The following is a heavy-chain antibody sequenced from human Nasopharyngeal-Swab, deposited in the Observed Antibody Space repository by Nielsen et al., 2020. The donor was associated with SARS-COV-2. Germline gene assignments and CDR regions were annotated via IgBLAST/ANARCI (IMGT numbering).Heavy chain of an antibody. Sequence: ASVKVSCKASGYTFTSYDINWVRQATGQGLEWMGWTNPNSGNTGYAQKFQGRVTMTRNTSISTAYMELSSLRSEDTAVYYCAVVGAVKGESYYWGQGTLVTVSS. CDR2: TNPNSGNT. V-gene: IGHV1-8*01. J-gene: IGHJ4*02. CDR1: GYTFTSYD. D-gene: IGHD1-26*01. CDR3: AVVGAVKGESYY.